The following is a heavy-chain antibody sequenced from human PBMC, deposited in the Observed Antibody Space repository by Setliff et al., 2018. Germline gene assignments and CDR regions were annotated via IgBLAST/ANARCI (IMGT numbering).Heavy chain of an antibody. D-gene: IGHD2-15*01. CDR1: GDSISSISYY. V-gene: IGHV4-39*06. CDR2: IYDSGKT. Sequence: SETLSLTCTFPGDSISSISYYWGWIRQPPGKVLEWIGTIYDSGKTYYNPSLKSRVTMSVDTSKNQFPLKLSSVTAADTAGYYCARDRVVVLAGRRGFYFDYWGQGTLVTVSS. CDR3: ARDRVVVLAGRRGFYFDY. J-gene: IGHJ4*02.